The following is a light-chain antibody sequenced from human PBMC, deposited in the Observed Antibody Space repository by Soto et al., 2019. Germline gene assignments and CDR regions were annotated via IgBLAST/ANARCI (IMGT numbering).Light chain of an antibody. J-gene: IGKJ4*01. V-gene: IGKV3-15*01. CDR1: QSVSSK. CDR2: DTS. CDR3: QHYNIWPHMLA. Sequence: DIVLTQSPATLSASPGKRATLSCRASQSVSSKLAWYQQKPGQAPRLLIYDTSTRATDIPPRFSGSGSGTEYTLTISSLQSEDFAVYYCQHYNIWPHMLAFGGGNKVEL.